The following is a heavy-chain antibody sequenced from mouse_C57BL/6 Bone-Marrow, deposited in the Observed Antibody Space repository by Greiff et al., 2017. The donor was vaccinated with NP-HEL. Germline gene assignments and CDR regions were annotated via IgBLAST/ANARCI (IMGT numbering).Heavy chain of an antibody. V-gene: IGHV5-12*01. CDR2: ISNGGGST. CDR3: ARRGYYWYFDV. Sequence: EVQLVESGGGLVQPGGSLKLSCAASGFTFSDYYMYWVRQTPEKRLEWVAYISNGGGSTYYPDTVKGRFTISRDNAKNTLYLQMSRLKSEDTAVYYCARRGYYWYFDVWGTGTTVTVSS. J-gene: IGHJ1*03. CDR1: GFTFSDYY.